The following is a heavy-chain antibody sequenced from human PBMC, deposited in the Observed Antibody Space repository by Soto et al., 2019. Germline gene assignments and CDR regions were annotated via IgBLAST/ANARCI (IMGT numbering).Heavy chain of an antibody. J-gene: IGHJ4*01. V-gene: IGHV4-30-2*01. Sequence: QLQLQESGSGLVNPSQHLSLTCAVSGGSISSGGYSWSWIRQPPGTGLEWIGYIHHSGSTYYNPSTKRSRTKALDRSQNKYSLKLSSVSSADTAVYYSARAVCFGAAAVDYWGHGTLVTVSS. CDR1: GGSISSGGYS. CDR2: IHHSGST. CDR3: ARAVCFGAAAVDY. D-gene: IGHD6-13*01.